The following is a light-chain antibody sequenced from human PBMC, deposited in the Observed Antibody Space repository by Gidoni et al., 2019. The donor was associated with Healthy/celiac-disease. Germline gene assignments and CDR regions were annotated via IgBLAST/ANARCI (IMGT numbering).Light chain of an antibody. Sequence: DIQMTQSPSSVSASVGDRVTITCLASQGISNWLDWYQQKPGKAPKLLIYAASNLQSGVPSRFSGSGSGTDFTLTISSLQPEDIATYYCQQDNNFPLTFGQGTKLEIK. CDR1: QGISNW. V-gene: IGKV1-12*01. CDR3: QQDNNFPLT. J-gene: IGKJ5*01. CDR2: AAS.